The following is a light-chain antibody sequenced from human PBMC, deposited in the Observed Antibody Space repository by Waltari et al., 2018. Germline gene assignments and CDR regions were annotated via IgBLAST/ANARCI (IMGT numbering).Light chain of an antibody. V-gene: IGLV8-61*01. CDR3: LVYMGSGIWV. CDR2: KTN. CDR1: SGSFSSTSY. J-gene: IGLJ3*02. Sequence: QTVVTQEPSLSVSPGGTVPLTCALSSGSFSSTSYVSWYQQSPGQPPRALVYKTNTRSNGVPVRFSGAILGSEAALTITGAQADDESNYYCLVYMGSGIWVFGGGTKLTV.